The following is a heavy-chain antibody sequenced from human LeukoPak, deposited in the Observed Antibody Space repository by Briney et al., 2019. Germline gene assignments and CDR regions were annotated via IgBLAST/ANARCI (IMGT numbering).Heavy chain of an antibody. CDR3: ARDWGAAGLWDY. J-gene: IGHJ4*02. CDR1: GFTFSNYW. D-gene: IGHD6-13*01. Sequence: PGGSLRLSCTSSGFTFSNYWMSCVRQAPGKGLEWVANIKEDGSDKDYVDSVKGRFTISRDNAKNSLYLQMNSLRAEDTAIYYCARDWGAAGLWDYWGQGTLVTVSS. CDR2: IKEDGSDK. V-gene: IGHV3-7*05.